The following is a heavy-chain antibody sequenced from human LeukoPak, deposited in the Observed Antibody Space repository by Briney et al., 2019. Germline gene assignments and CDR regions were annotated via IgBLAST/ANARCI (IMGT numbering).Heavy chain of an antibody. D-gene: IGHD3-10*01. CDR3: ARDQIWFGDGGWFDP. CDR2: IKQDGSEK. Sequence: GGSLRLSCAASGFTFSSYWMSGVRQAPGKGRGWVANIKQDGSEKYYVDPVKGRFTIYRDNAKNSLYLQMNSLRAEDTAVYYCARDQIWFGDGGWFDPWGQGTLVTVSS. V-gene: IGHV3-7*03. J-gene: IGHJ5*02. CDR1: GFTFSSYW.